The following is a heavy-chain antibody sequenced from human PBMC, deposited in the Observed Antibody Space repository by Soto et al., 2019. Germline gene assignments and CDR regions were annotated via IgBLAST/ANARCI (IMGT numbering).Heavy chain of an antibody. CDR3: ARDRHNNFFDP. J-gene: IGHJ5*02. CDR1: GGSISSGGYY. D-gene: IGHD6-6*01. CDR2: IYYSGST. Sequence: SETLSLTCTVSGGSISSGGYYWSWIRQHPGKGLEWIGYIYYSGSTYYNPSLKSRVTISVDTSKNQFSLTLHSVTAADTAIYYCARDRHNNFFDPWGQGTLVTVSS. V-gene: IGHV4-31*03.